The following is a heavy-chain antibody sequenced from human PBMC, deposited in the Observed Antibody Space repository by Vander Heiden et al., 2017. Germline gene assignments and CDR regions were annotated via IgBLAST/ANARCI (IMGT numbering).Heavy chain of an antibody. CDR2: ISSSSSYI. Sequence: EVQLVESGGGLVKPGGSLRLSCAASGFTFSSYSMNWVRQAPGKGLEWVSSISSSSSYIYYADSVKGRFTISRDNAKNSLYLQMNSLRAEDTAVYYCASNGATVTTFYYWGQGTLVTVSS. CDR3: ASNGATVTTFYY. D-gene: IGHD4-17*01. V-gene: IGHV3-21*01. J-gene: IGHJ4*02. CDR1: GFTFSSYS.